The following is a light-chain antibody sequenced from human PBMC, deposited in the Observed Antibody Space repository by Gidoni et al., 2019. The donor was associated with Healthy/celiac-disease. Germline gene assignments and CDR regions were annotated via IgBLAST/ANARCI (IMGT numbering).Light chain of an antibody. Sequence: AIRMTQSPSSFSASTGDRVPITCRASQGISSYLAWYQQKPGKAPKLLIYAASTLQSGVPSRFSGSGSGTDFTLTILCLQSEDCATYYCQQYYSYPYTFGQGTKLEIK. CDR2: AAS. V-gene: IGKV1-8*01. J-gene: IGKJ2*01. CDR3: QQYYSYPYT. CDR1: QGISSY.